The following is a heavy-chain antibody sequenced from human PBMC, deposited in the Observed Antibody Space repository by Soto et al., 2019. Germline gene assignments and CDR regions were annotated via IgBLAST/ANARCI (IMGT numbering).Heavy chain of an antibody. CDR2: INPNSGGT. Sequence: ASVKVSCKASGYTFTGYYMHWVRQAPGQGLEWMGWINPNSGGTNYAQKFQGWVTMTRDTSISTAYMELSRLRSDDTAVYYCARGGRIAAARGGYYYYGMDVWGQGTTVTVSS. CDR1: GYTFTGYY. J-gene: IGHJ6*02. V-gene: IGHV1-2*04. CDR3: ARGGRIAAARGGYYYYGMDV. D-gene: IGHD6-13*01.